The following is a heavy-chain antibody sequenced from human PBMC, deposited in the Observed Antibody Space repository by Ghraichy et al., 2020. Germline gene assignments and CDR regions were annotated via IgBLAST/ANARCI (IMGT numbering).Heavy chain of an antibody. J-gene: IGHJ4*02. CDR2: INAGNGNT. Sequence: VKVSCKASGYTFTSYAVHWVRQAPGQRLEWMGWINAGNGNTKYSQKFQGRVTITRDTSASTAYMELSSLRSEDTAVYYCVMVRGVIGFDYWGQGTLVTVSS. V-gene: IGHV1-3*01. CDR1: GYTFTSYA. CDR3: VMVRGVIGFDY. D-gene: IGHD3-10*01.